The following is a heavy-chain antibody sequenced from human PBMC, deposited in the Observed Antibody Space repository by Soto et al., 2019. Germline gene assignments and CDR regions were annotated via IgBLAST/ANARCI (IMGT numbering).Heavy chain of an antibody. D-gene: IGHD3-10*01. CDR3: ARGRRTNYYYGSGRPFDY. CDR2: ISAYNGNT. J-gene: IGHJ4*02. Sequence: ASVKVSCKASGYTFTSYGISWVRQAPGQGLEWMGWISAYNGNTNYAQKLQGRVTMTTDTSTSTAYMELRSLRSDDTAVYYCARGRRTNYYYGSGRPFDYWGQGTLVTVSS. V-gene: IGHV1-18*04. CDR1: GYTFTSYG.